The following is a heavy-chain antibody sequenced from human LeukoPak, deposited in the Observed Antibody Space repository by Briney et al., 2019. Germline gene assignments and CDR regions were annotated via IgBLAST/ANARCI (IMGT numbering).Heavy chain of an antibody. CDR2: ISAYNGNT. CDR3: ARDRGRSYYGSGSYNWFDP. CDR1: GYTFTSYG. V-gene: IGHV1-18*01. Sequence: ASVKVSCKASGYTFTSYGISWVRQAPGQGLEWMGWISAYNGNTNYAQKLQGRVTMTTDTSTSTAYVELRSLRSDDTAVYYCARDRGRSYYGSGSYNWFDPWGQGTLVTVSS. D-gene: IGHD3-10*01. J-gene: IGHJ5*02.